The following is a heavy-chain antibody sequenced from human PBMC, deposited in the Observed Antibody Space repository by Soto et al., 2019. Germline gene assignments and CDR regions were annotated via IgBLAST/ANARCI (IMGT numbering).Heavy chain of an antibody. Sequence: GASVKVSCKASGYTFTGYYMHWERQAPGQGLEWMGWINPNSGGTNYAQKFQGWVTMTRDTSISTAYMELSRLRSDDTAAYYCARDGRKDWSFDYWGQGTLVTVSS. CDR3: ARDGRKDWSFDY. D-gene: IGHD1-1*01. J-gene: IGHJ4*02. CDR1: GYTFTGYY. V-gene: IGHV1-2*04. CDR2: INPNSGGT.